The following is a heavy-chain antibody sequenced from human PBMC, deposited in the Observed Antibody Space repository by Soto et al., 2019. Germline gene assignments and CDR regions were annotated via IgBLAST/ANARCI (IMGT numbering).Heavy chain of an antibody. D-gene: IGHD2-2*01. CDR1: GYSFTSYW. Sequence: PGESLKISCKGSGYSFTSYWIGWVRQMPGKGLEWMGIIYPGDSDTKYSPSFQGQVTISADTSVSTAYLQWSSLKASDTAMYYCARSPTLQLLYPGYFDYWGQGTLVTVSS. J-gene: IGHJ4*02. V-gene: IGHV5-51*01. CDR2: IYPGDSDT. CDR3: ARSPTLQLLYPGYFDY.